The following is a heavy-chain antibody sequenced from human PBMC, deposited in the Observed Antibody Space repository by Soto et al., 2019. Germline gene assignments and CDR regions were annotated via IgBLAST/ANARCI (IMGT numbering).Heavy chain of an antibody. CDR2: ISYDGSNK. V-gene: IGHV3-30*18. Sequence: GGSLRLSCAASGFTFSSYGMHWVRQAPGKGLEWVAVISYDGSNKYYADSVKGRFTISRDNSKNTLYLQMNSLRAEDTAVYYCAKVKSSGYLVFDYWGQGTLVTVSS. CDR1: GFTFSSYG. J-gene: IGHJ4*02. D-gene: IGHD3-22*01. CDR3: AKVKSSGYLVFDY.